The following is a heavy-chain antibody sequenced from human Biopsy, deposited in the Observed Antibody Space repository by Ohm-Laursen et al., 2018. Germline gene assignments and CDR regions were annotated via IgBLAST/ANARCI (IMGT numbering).Heavy chain of an antibody. CDR3: GRREVVITHDAFDT. J-gene: IGHJ3*02. D-gene: IGHD3-22*01. CDR1: GDTISTYY. V-gene: IGHV4-59*08. CDR2: VYYSGST. Sequence: TLSLTCTVSGDTISTYYWNWVRQTPGKGLEWIGDVYYSGSTNRNPSLKSRVTILVDTSKNQFSLKLNSVTAADTAVYYCGRREVVITHDAFDTWGQGAMVTVSS.